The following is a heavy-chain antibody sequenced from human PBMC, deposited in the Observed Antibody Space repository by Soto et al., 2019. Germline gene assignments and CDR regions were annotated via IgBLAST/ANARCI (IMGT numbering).Heavy chain of an antibody. J-gene: IGHJ2*01. Sequence: QVQLQESGPGLVKPSETLSLTCTVSGGSISSYYWSWIRQPPGKGLEWIGYIYYSGSTNYNPSLKSRVTISVDTSKNQFSLKLSSVTAADTAVYYCARAEIRAIDLWGRGTLVTVSS. D-gene: IGHD3-16*01. CDR3: ARAEIRAIDL. CDR1: GGSISSYY. V-gene: IGHV4-59*01. CDR2: IYYSGST.